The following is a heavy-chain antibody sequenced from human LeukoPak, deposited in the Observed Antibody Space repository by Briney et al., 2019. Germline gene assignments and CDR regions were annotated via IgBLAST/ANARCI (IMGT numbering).Heavy chain of an antibody. CDR3: ARGEDGQDYYYMDV. CDR2: MNPNSGNT. D-gene: IGHD2-15*01. V-gene: IGHV1-8*03. Sequence: ASVKVSCKASGYTFTSYDINWVRQATGQGLEWMGWMNPNSGNTGYAQKFQGRVTITRNTSISTAYMELSSLRSEDTAVYYCARGEDGQDYYYMDVWGKGTTVTVSS. J-gene: IGHJ6*03. CDR1: GYTFTSYD.